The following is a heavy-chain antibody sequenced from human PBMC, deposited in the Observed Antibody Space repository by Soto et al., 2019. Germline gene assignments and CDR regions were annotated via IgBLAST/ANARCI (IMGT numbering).Heavy chain of an antibody. V-gene: IGHV3-30*18. D-gene: IGHD6-13*01. J-gene: IGHJ6*02. Sequence: QPGGSLRLSCAASGFTFSSYGMHWARQAPGKGLEWVAVISYDGSNKYYADSVKGRFTISRDNSKNTLYLQMNSLRAEDTAVYYCAKAVGHSSWYYYGMDVWGQGTTVTVSS. CDR3: AKAVGHSSWYYYGMDV. CDR1: GFTFSSYG. CDR2: ISYDGSNK.